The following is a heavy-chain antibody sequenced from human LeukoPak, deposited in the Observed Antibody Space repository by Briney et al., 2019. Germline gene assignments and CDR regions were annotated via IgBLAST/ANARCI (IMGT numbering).Heavy chain of an antibody. J-gene: IGHJ4*02. V-gene: IGHV3-23*01. CDR1: GFTFSSYG. CDR3: AKDSGYCSGGSCYPSFSDY. D-gene: IGHD2-15*01. CDR2: ISGSGGST. Sequence: GGTLRLSCAASGFTFSSYGTSWVRQAPGEGLEWVSAISGSGGSTYYADSVKGRFTISRDNSKNTLYLQMNSLRAEDTAVYYCAKDSGYCSGGSCYPSFSDYWGQGTLVTVSS.